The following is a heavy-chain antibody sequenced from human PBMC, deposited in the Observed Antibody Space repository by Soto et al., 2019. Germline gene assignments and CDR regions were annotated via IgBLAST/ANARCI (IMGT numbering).Heavy chain of an antibody. CDR2: ISSSSSTI. V-gene: IGHV3-48*02. CDR3: ARDSRQLWFGESAYYYYGMDV. Sequence: PGGSLRLSCAASGFTFSSYSMNWVRQAPGKGLEWVSYISSSSSTIYYADSVKGRLTISRDNAKNSLYLQMNSLRDEDTAVYYCARDSRQLWFGESAYYYYGMDVWGQGTTVTVSS. D-gene: IGHD3-10*01. J-gene: IGHJ6*02. CDR1: GFTFSSYS.